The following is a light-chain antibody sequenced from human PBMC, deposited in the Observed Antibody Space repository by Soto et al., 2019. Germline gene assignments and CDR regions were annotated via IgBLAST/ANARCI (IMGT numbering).Light chain of an antibody. Sequence: QSALTQPASVSGTPGQSITISCTGSNSDVGIYDFVSWYQHHPGRAPKLIVSEVSHRPSGDSNRFSGSKSGNTASLTISGLQSEDEADYYCISYTSDDVRDVFGTGTKVTVL. CDR1: NSDVGIYDF. CDR2: EVS. CDR3: ISYTSDDVRDV. V-gene: IGLV2-14*01. J-gene: IGLJ1*01.